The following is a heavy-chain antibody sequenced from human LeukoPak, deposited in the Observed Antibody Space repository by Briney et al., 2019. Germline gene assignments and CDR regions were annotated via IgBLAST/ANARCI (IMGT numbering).Heavy chain of an antibody. D-gene: IGHD3-3*01. Sequence: PSETLSLTCAVYGGSFSGYYWSWIRQPPGKGLEWIGEINHNGSTNYNPSLKSRVTISVDTSKNQFSLKLSSVTAADTAVYYCARHPRITTFGVIRKGGNWFDPWGQGTLVTVSS. J-gene: IGHJ5*02. V-gene: IGHV4-34*01. CDR3: ARHPRITTFGVIRKGGNWFDP. CDR1: GGSFSGYY. CDR2: INHNGST.